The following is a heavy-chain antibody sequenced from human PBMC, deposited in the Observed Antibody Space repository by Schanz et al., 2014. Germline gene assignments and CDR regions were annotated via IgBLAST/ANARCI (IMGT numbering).Heavy chain of an antibody. Sequence: QVQLVQSGAEVKKPGSSVKVSCKASGDTFRSYTINWVRHAPGQGLEWMGRIIPITGITNYAQKFQGRVTFTADKSTSTAFLEVNSLRSEDTAVYYCAREVGLYDRGWFDPWGQGTLVIVSS. V-gene: IGHV1-69*08. CDR3: AREVGLYDRGWFDP. CDR2: IIPITGIT. J-gene: IGHJ5*02. CDR1: GDTFRSYT. D-gene: IGHD3-22*01.